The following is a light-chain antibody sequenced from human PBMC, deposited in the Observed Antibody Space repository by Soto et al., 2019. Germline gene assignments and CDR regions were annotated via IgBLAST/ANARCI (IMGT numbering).Light chain of an antibody. CDR3: SSHSSSTTLV. V-gene: IGLV2-14*01. CDR1: STDVGGYNY. J-gene: IGLJ2*01. Sequence: QSALTQPASVSGSPGQSITISCTGTSTDVGGYNYVSWYQQHPGKAPKLMIYDVSNRPSGISNRFSGSKSGNTASLTLSGLQAEDEAYYYCSSHSSSTTLVFGGGTQLTVL. CDR2: DVS.